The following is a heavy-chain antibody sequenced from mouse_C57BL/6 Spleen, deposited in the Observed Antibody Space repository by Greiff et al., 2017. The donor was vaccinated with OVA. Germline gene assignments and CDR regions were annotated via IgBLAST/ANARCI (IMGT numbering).Heavy chain of an antibody. J-gene: IGHJ3*01. D-gene: IGHD1-1*01. CDR2: IDPSDSYT. CDR1: GYTFTSYW. Sequence: VQLQQPGAELVKPGASVKLSCKASGYTFTSYWMQWVKQRPGQGLEWIGEIDPSDSYTNYNQKFKGKATLTVDTSSSTAYMQLSSLTSEDSAVYYCARRRLDYYGSRGFAYWGQGTLVTVSA. V-gene: IGHV1-50*01. CDR3: ARRRLDYYGSRGFAY.